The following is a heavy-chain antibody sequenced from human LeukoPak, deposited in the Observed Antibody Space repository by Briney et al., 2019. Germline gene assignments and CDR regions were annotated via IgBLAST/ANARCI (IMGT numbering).Heavy chain of an antibody. CDR2: IYYSGST. CDR1: GGSISSYY. D-gene: IGHD3-3*01. J-gene: IGHJ2*01. V-gene: IGHV4-59*08. CDR3: ARHAFEWTSHWYFDL. Sequence: PSETLSLTCTVSGGSISSYYWSWLGQPPGKGLEGIGYIYYSGSTNYNPSLKSRVTISVDTSKTQFSLKLSSVTAADTAVYYCARHAFEWTSHWYFDLWGRGTLVTVSS.